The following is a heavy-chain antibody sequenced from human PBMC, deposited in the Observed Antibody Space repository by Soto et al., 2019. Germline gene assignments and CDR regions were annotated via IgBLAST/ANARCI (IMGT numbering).Heavy chain of an antibody. J-gene: IGHJ4*02. CDR2: ISGSGGST. CDR1: GFNSGVYS. Sequence: AGSQTLYSAASGFNSGVYSRRLARQAIGKGLEWVSAISGSGGSTYYADSVKGRFTISRDNSKNTLYLQMNSLRAEDTAVYYCAKVGPYYYDSSGYYYLDYWGQGTLVTGSS. D-gene: IGHD3-22*01. CDR3: AKVGPYYYDSSGYYYLDY. V-gene: IGHV3-23*01.